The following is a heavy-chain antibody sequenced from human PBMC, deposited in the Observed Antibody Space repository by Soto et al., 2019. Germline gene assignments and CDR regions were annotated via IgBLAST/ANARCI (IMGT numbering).Heavy chain of an antibody. J-gene: IGHJ3*02. D-gene: IGHD3-22*01. CDR3: ARLWPPMIVGGTGAFDI. V-gene: IGHV5-51*01. CDR2: IYPGDSDT. Sequence: GESLKVSCEGSEYSFTSYWICWVRQMPGKGLEWMGIIYPGDSDTRYSPSFQGQVTISADKSISTAYLQWSSLKASDTAMYYCARLWPPMIVGGTGAFDIWGQGTMVTVSS. CDR1: EYSFTSYW.